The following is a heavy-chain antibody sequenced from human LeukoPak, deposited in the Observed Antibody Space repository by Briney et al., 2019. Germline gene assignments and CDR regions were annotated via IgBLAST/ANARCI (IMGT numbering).Heavy chain of an antibody. Sequence: PSQTLSLTCTVSGGSISSGSYYWSWIRQPAGKGLEWIGRIYTSGSTNYNPSLKNRVTISVDTSKNQFSLKLSSVTAADTAVYYCARCMVYANWFDPWGQGTLVTVSS. CDR1: GGSISSGSYY. J-gene: IGHJ5*02. D-gene: IGHD2-8*01. V-gene: IGHV4-61*02. CDR2: IYTSGST. CDR3: ARCMVYANWFDP.